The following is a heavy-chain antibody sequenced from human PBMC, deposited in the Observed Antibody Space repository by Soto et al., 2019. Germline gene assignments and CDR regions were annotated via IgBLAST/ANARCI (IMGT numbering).Heavy chain of an antibody. V-gene: IGHV4-30-2*01. Sequence: QVQLQESASGLVKPSQTLVLTCTVSGDSISRDGSSWRWLRQPPGKGLEWIGYIYHSGATYYNPSLKSRVTTSVDKSKNQFSLSLASVTAADTAVYYCAREMSYYFDSWGHGTLVTVSS. J-gene: IGHJ4*01. CDR3: AREMSYYFDS. CDR2: IYHSGAT. CDR1: GDSISRDGSS.